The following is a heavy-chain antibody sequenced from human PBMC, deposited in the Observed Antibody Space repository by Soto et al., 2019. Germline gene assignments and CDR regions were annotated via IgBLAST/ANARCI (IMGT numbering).Heavy chain of an antibody. V-gene: IGHV4-59*01. CDR1: GGSISSYY. Sequence: QVQLQESGPGLVKPSETLSLTCTVSGGSISSYYWSWIRQPPGKGLEWIGYIFYSGSTNYNPSLTRRLTMSVDTSKTQFSLKLSSVTAADTAVYYCARRYGSAFDIWGHGTMVTVSS. D-gene: IGHD4-17*01. CDR2: IFYSGST. CDR3: ARRYGSAFDI. J-gene: IGHJ3*02.